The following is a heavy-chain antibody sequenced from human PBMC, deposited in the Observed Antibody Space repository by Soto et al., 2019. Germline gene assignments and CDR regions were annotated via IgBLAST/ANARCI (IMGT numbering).Heavy chain of an antibody. CDR2: IHGGGST. CDR1: GFSVSNNH. V-gene: IGHV3-53*01. Sequence: VQLVESGGGLIQPGGSLRLSCAASGFSVSNNHMTWIRQTAGKGLELVSFIHGGGSTSYADSVKGRFTISRDNSKNTLYLQMDRLRAEDTAIYYCAGRLTTAASLDYWGQGTLVTASS. J-gene: IGHJ4*02. CDR3: AGRLTTAASLDY. D-gene: IGHD3-16*01.